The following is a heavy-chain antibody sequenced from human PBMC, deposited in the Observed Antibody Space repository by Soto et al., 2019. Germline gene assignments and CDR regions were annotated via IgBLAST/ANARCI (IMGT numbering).Heavy chain of an antibody. CDR1: GGSISSGGYY. V-gene: IGHV4-31*03. CDR2: IYYNGNT. CDR3: ASAVRSWFYFDY. D-gene: IGHD6-13*01. Sequence: SSETLSLTCTVSGGSISSGGYYWSWIRQHPGKGLEWIGYIYYNGNTYYNPSLKSRVTISLDTSKNQFSLKLTSVTAADTAVYYCASAVRSWFYFDYWGQGALVTVSS. J-gene: IGHJ4*02.